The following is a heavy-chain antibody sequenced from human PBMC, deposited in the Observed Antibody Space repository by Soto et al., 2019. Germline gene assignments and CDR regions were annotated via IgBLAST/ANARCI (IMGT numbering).Heavy chain of an antibody. CDR3: ARDHSSGPHAFDI. CDR1: GFTFSSYA. D-gene: IGHD6-19*01. Sequence: GGSLRLSCAASGFTFSSYAMHWVRQAPGKGLEWVAVISYDGSNKYYADSVKGRFTISRDNSKNTLYLQMNSLRAEDTAVYYCARDHSSGPHAFDIWGQGTMVTVSS. CDR2: ISYDGSNK. J-gene: IGHJ3*02. V-gene: IGHV3-30-3*01.